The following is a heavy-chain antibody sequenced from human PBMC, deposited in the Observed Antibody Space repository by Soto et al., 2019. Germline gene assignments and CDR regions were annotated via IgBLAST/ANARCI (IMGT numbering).Heavy chain of an antibody. J-gene: IGHJ4*02. CDR2: ISGSGGST. V-gene: IGHV3-23*01. Sequence: GGSLRLSCAASGFTFSSYAMRWARQAQGKGREWVSAISGSGGSTYYADSVKGRFTISRDNSKNTLYRQMNSLRAEDTAVYYCAKGAWVAAAGTNFDYWGQGTLVTVSS. CDR3: AKGAWVAAAGTNFDY. CDR1: GFTFSSYA. D-gene: IGHD6-13*01.